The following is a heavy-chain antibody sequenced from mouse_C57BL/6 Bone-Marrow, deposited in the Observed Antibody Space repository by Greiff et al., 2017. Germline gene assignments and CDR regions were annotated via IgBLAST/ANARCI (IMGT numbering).Heavy chain of an antibody. J-gene: IGHJ1*03. V-gene: IGHV1-64*01. Sequence: VQLQQSGAELVKPGASVKLSCKASGYTFTSYWMHWVKQRPGKGLEWIGMIHPYSGSTNYNEKFKSKATLTVDKSSSTAYMQLSSLTSEDSAVYSCGHYCYGRGYDWYFEVWGTGATVTVAS. CDR2: IHPYSGST. D-gene: IGHD1-1*01. CDR1: GYTFTSYW. CDR3: GHYCYGRGYDWYFEV.